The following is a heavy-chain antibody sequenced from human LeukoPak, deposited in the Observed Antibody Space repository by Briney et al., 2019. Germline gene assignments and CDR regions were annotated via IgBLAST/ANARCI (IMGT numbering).Heavy chain of an antibody. CDR2: ISGSGGST. CDR3: AGRQTYSSSWYRDY. D-gene: IGHD6-13*01. V-gene: IGHV3-23*01. CDR1: GFTFSSYA. Sequence: PGGSLRLSCAASGFTFSSYAMSWVRQAPGKGLEWVSAISGSGGSTYYADSVKGRYTISRDNSKNTLYLQMNSLRAEDTAVYYCAGRQTYSSSWYRDYWGQGTLVTVSS. J-gene: IGHJ4*02.